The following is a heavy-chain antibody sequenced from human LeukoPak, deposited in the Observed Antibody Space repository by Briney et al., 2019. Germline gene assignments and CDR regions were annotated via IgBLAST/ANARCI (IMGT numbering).Heavy chain of an antibody. Sequence: GGSLRLSCAASGFTFSSYSMNWVRQAPGKGLEWVSSISSSSSYIYYADSVKGRFTISRDNAKNSLYLQMNSLRAEDTAVYYCAVSRGSSEYYFDYWGQGTLVTVSS. CDR2: ISSSSSYI. CDR1: GFTFSSYS. D-gene: IGHD3-10*01. J-gene: IGHJ4*02. V-gene: IGHV3-21*01. CDR3: AVSRGSSEYYFDY.